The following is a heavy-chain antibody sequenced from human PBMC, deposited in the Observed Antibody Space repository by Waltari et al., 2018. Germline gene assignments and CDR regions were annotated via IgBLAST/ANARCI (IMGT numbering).Heavy chain of an antibody. J-gene: IGHJ3*02. D-gene: IGHD5-12*01. CDR2: IIPIFGTA. CDR3: VGEGYSGYDDAFDI. V-gene: IGHV1-69*14. Sequence: QVQLVQSGAEVKKPGSSVKVSCKASGGTFSSYAISWVRQAPGQGLEWMGGIIPIFGTANYAQKFQGRVTITADKSTSTAYMELSSLRSEDTAVYYCVGEGYSGYDDAFDIWGQGTMVTVSS. CDR1: GGTFSSYA.